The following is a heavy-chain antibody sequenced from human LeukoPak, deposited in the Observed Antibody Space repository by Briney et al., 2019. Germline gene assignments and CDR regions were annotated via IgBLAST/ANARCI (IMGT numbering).Heavy chain of an antibody. Sequence: GGSLRLSCAASGFTYRSYSMNWVRNAPGKGLECLSSISRSSSHIYYADTVKGRFTISRDNAKNSLYLQMNSLRAEDTAVYHCARVIRQTRTDAFDIWGQGTMVTVSS. CDR1: GFTYRSYS. J-gene: IGHJ3*02. D-gene: IGHD6-6*01. V-gene: IGHV3-21*01. CDR2: ISRSSSHI. CDR3: ARVIRQTRTDAFDI.